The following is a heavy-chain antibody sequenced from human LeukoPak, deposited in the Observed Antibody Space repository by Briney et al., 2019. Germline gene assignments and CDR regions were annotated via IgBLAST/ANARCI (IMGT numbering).Heavy chain of an antibody. J-gene: IGHJ4*02. CDR2: ISGSGGST. CDR1: GFTFSSYA. CDR3: ARSHLWLGGPFDY. V-gene: IGHV3-23*01. D-gene: IGHD3-10*01. Sequence: GGSLRLSCAASGFTFSSYAMSWVRQAPGKGLEWVSAISGSGGSTYYADSVKGRFTISRDNSKNTLYLQMNSLRAKDTAVYYCARSHLWLGGPFDYWGQGTLVTVSS.